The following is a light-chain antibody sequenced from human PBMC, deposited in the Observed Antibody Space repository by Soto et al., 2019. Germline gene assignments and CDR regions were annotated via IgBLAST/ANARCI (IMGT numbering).Light chain of an antibody. J-gene: IGKJ1*01. CDR2: DAS. CDR1: QSVSSY. V-gene: IGKV3-11*01. Sequence: EIVLTQSPATLSLPPGERATLSCRASQSVSSYLAWYQQKPGQAPRLLIYDASNRTTGIPARFSGSGSGTDFTLTISSLEPEDFAVYYCQQRSNWPPGWTFGQGTKV. CDR3: QQRSNWPPGWT.